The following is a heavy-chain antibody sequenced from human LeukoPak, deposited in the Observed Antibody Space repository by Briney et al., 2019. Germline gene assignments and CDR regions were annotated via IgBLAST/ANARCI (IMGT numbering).Heavy chain of an antibody. Sequence: ESLRLSCAASGFTFSSYAMRWVRQDPGKGLEWVSAISGSGGSTYYADYVKGRFTISSDNSKNTLYLQLNSLRGENTAVYYCAKQRVAGTGGGDDAFDIWGQGTMVTVSS. CDR3: AKQRVAGTGGGDDAFDI. CDR2: ISGSGGST. V-gene: IGHV3-23*01. CDR1: GFTFSSYA. D-gene: IGHD6-19*01. J-gene: IGHJ3*02.